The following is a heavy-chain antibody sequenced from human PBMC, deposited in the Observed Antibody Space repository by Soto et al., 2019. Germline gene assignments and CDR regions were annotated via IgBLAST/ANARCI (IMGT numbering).Heavy chain of an antibody. CDR3: ARGGSVAAFY. Sequence: EVQLVESGGGLVQPGGSLRLSCAASGFTLSSYYMSWVRQAPGKGLEWVANIKQDGSEKNYVDSVKGRFTISRDNAKNSLYMQMNSLGAEDTAVYYCARGGSVAAFYWGQGTLVTVSS. D-gene: IGHD6-19*01. J-gene: IGHJ4*02. V-gene: IGHV3-7*01. CDR2: IKQDGSEK. CDR1: GFTLSSYY.